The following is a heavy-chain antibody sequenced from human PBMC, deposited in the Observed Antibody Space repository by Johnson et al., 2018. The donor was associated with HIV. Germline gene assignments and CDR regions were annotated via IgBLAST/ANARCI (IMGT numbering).Heavy chain of an antibody. V-gene: IGHV3-33*08. D-gene: IGHD1-26*01. CDR1: GFTFSSYG. CDR3: AIIPAGGAGKGADAFDI. J-gene: IGHJ3*02. CDR2: IWYDGSNK. Sequence: QVQLVESGGGLVQPGGSLRLSCAASGFTFSSYGMHWVRQAPGKGLEWVAVIWYDGSNKYYADSVKGRFTISRDNSKNTLYLQMNSLRAEDTAVYYCAIIPAGGAGKGADAFDIWGQGTMVTVSS.